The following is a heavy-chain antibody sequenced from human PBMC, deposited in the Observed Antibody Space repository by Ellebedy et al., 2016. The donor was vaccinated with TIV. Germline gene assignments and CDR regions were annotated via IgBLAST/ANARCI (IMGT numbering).Heavy chain of an antibody. V-gene: IGHV4-59*01. CDR2: IYYSGTT. CDR3: ARGDIVATGPMVF. Sequence: MPSETLSLTCTVSGGSISSYYGNWIRQPPGKGLEWIGYIYYSGTTNYNPSLKSRVTISVDTSKNQFSLKLSSVTAADTAVYYCARGDIVATGPMVFWGQGTLVTVSS. J-gene: IGHJ4*02. CDR1: GGSISSYY. D-gene: IGHD5-12*01.